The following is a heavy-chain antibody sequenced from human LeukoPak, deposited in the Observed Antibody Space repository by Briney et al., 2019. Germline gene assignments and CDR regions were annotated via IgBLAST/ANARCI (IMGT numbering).Heavy chain of an antibody. CDR3: ASSLLSRDGSFDY. J-gene: IGHJ4*02. CDR2: IYTSGST. CDR1: GGSISSYY. Sequence: PSETLSLTCTVSGGSISSYYWSWIRQPPGKGLEWIGYIYTSGSTNYNPSLKSRVTISVDTSKNQFSLKLSSVTAADTAVYYCASSLLSRDGSFDYWGQGTLVTVSS. D-gene: IGHD3-10*01. V-gene: IGHV4-4*09.